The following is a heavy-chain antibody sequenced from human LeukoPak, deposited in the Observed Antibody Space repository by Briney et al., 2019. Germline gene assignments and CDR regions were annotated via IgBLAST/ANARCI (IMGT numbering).Heavy chain of an antibody. CDR2: IKQDESEK. D-gene: IGHD1-26*01. V-gene: IGHV3-7*01. J-gene: IGHJ4*02. CDR3: ARDKIVGASKFDY. CDR1: GFTFSNYW. Sequence: GGSLRLSCAASGFTFSNYWMSWVRQAPGKGLEWVAHIKQDESEKYYVDSVKGRFTISRDNAKNSLYLQINSLRAEDTAIYYCARDKIVGASKFDYWGQGTLVTVSS.